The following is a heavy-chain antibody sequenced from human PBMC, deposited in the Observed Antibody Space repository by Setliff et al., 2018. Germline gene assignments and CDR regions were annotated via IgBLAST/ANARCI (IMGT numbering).Heavy chain of an antibody. CDR1: GYMFTNYG. CDR3: ASAEVVVAP. J-gene: IGHJ4*02. D-gene: IGHD2-15*01. Sequence: ASVKVSCKASGYMFTNYGISWVRKAPGQGLKWMGWISPYNGDTKYSQKFQGRVTITRDTSASTVYMELSSLRYEDTAVYYCASAEVVVAPWGQGTLVTVSS. V-gene: IGHV1-18*01. CDR2: ISPYNGDT.